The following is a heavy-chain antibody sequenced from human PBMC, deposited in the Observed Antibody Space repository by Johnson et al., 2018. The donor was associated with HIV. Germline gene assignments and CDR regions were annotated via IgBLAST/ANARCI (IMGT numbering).Heavy chain of an antibody. Sequence: QVQLVESGGGVVQPGRSLRLSCAASDFPFTNNAIHWVRQAPGKGLAWVAVLSNDVTNTYYADSVKGRFTISRDNSRHSVSLQMIILRPKDTAMYYCASGVTARAPLLIWGQGTMVTVSS. D-gene: IGHD6-6*01. CDR2: LSNDVTNT. J-gene: IGHJ3*02. V-gene: IGHV3-30*04. CDR3: ASGVTARAPLLI. CDR1: DFPFTNNA.